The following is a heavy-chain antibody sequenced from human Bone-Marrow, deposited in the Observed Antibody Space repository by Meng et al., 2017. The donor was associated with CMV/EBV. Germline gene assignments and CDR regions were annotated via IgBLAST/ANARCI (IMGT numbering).Heavy chain of an antibody. J-gene: IGHJ4*02. CDR3: ARDPVVPAALDY. CDR1: GGTFSSYT. CDR2: INPNSGGT. D-gene: IGHD2-2*01. Sequence: ASVKVSCKASGGTFSSYTISWVRQAPGQGLEWMGWINPNSGGTNYAQKFRGRVTMTRHTSISTAYMELSRLRSDDTAVHYCARDPVVPAALDYWGQGTLVTVSS. V-gene: IGHV1-2*02.